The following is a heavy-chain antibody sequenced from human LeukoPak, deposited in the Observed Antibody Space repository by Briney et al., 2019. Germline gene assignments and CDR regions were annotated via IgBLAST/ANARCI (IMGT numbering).Heavy chain of an antibody. V-gene: IGHV4-59*12. J-gene: IGHJ3*02. CDR2: ISYRGNT. CDR3: AGTYYFDSSGHYFGGNGFDI. CDR1: GGALSSYH. Sequence: PSETLSPTCTVSGGALSSYHWSWIRQSPGRGLEWLGHISYRGNTDYNPALKSRVTISVDMFYNQFSLKLSSVTAADTAVYYCAGTYYFDSSGHYFGGNGFDIWGQGTMVTVSS. D-gene: IGHD3-22*01.